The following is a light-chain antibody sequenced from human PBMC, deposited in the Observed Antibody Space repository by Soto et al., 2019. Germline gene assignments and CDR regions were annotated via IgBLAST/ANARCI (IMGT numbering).Light chain of an antibody. CDR3: HQRSNWPPIT. CDR2: DAS. CDR1: QSVSSY. Sequence: EIVLTQSPATLSLSPGERATLSCRASQSVSSYLAWYQQKPGQAPRLLIYDASNRATGIPARFSGSGSGTDFTLTSSSLEPEDFAVYYCHQRSNWPPITVGQGTRLEIK. V-gene: IGKV3-11*01. J-gene: IGKJ5*01.